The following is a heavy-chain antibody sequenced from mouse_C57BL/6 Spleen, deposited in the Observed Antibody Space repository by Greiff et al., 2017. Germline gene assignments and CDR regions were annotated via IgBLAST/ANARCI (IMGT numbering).Heavy chain of an antibody. V-gene: IGHV5-4*03. CDR1: GFTFSSYA. D-gene: IGHD3-2*02. CDR3: ARAGAQATSYFDY. Sequence: EVKLLESGGGLVKPGGSLKLSCAASGFTFSSYAMSWVRQTPEKRLEWVATISDGGSYTYYPDNVKGRFTISRDNAKNNLYLQMSHLKSEDTAMYYCARAGAQATSYFDYWGQGTTLTVSS. CDR2: ISDGGSYT. J-gene: IGHJ2*01.